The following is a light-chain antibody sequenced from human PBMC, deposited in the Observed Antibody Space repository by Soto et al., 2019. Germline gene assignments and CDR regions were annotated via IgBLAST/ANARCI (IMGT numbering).Light chain of an antibody. CDR1: QGIRND. CDR2: AAS. V-gene: IGKV1-6*01. Sequence: AIQMTQSPSSLSASVGDRVTITCRASQGIRNDLGWYQQKPGKAPNLLIYAASSLQSGVPSRFSGSGSDTDFTLTIRSLQPEDFATYYCLQDYNYPRTFGQGTKVEIK. J-gene: IGKJ1*01. CDR3: LQDYNYPRT.